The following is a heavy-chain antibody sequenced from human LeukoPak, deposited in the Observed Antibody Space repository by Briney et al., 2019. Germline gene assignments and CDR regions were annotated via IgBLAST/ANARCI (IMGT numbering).Heavy chain of an antibody. CDR3: TTDPRNGYYFDY. J-gene: IGHJ4*02. D-gene: IGHD1-1*01. CDR1: GFTSSNAW. CDR2: TKSKTDGGTT. Sequence: SGGSLRLSCAASGFTSSNAWMSWVRQAPGKGLEWIGRTKSKTDGGTTDYAAPVKGRFTISRDDSTDTLYLQLNSLKTEDTAIYYCTTDPRNGYYFDYWGQGTLVTVSS. V-gene: IGHV3-15*01.